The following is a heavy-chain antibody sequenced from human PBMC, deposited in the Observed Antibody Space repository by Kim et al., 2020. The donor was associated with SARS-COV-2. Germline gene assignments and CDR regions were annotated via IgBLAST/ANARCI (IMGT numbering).Heavy chain of an antibody. J-gene: IGHJ5*01. V-gene: IGHV4-34*01. D-gene: IGHD1-20*01. Sequence: SETLSLTCAVYGGSFSGYYWSWIRQPPGKGLEWIGEINHSGSTNYNPSLKSRVTISVDTSKNQFSLKLSSVTAADTAVYYCARGSRGGNWNQKRIYNWF. CDR2: INHSGST. CDR1: GGSFSGYY. CDR3: ARGSRGGNWNQKRIYNWF.